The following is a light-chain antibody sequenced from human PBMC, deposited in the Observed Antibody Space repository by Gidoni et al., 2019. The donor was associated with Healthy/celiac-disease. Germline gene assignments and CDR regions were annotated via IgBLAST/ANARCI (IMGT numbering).Light chain of an antibody. V-gene: IGKV1-9*01. CDR1: QGISSY. J-gene: IGKJ4*01. Sequence: DIQLTQSTSFLSASVGDRVTITCLASQGISSYLAWYQQKPGTAPKLLIYAASTLQSGVPSRFSGSGSGTEFTLTNSSLQPEDFATYYCQQLNSYPPTFGGGTKVEIK. CDR2: AAS. CDR3: QQLNSYPPT.